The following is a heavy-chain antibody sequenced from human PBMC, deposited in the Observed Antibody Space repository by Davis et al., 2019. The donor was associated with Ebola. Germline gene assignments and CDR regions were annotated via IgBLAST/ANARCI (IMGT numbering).Heavy chain of an antibody. J-gene: IGHJ4*02. D-gene: IGHD3-3*01. CDR1: GGSISGYY. V-gene: IGHV4-59*08. Sequence: GSLRLSCNVSGGSISGYYWSWIRRPPGKGLEWIGFIDYTMDGGINYNPSLRGRVTISRDTSKNQISLKLTPVTAADTAVYYCARVLQRGFGPHDYWGQGTLVTVSS. CDR2: IDYTMDGGI. CDR3: ARVLQRGFGPHDY.